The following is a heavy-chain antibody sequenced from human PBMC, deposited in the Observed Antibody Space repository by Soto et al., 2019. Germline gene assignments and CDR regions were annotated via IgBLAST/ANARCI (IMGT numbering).Heavy chain of an antibody. CDR1: GFTFSSYG. D-gene: IGHD3-16*01. J-gene: IGHJ4*02. CDR2: IWYDGSNK. CDR3: ARGSPWGTPNRLDY. Sequence: GGSLRLSCAASGFTFSSYGMHWVRQAPGKGLEWVAVIWYDGSNKYYADSVKGRFTISRDNSKNTLYLQMNSLRAEDTAVYYCARGSPWGTPNRLDYWGQGTLVTVSS. V-gene: IGHV3-33*01.